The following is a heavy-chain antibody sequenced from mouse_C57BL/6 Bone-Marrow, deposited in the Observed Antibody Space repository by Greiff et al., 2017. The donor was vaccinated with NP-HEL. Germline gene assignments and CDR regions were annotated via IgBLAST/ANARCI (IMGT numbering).Heavy chain of an antibody. V-gene: IGHV1-69*01. Sequence: VQLQQPGAELVMPGASVKLSCKASGYTFTSYWMHWVKQRPGQGLEWIGEIDPSDSYTNYNQKFKGKSTLTVDKSSSTAYMQLSSLTSEDSAAYYCARSGLQDRGDYWGQGTSVTVSS. CDR2: IDPSDSYT. CDR1: GYTFTSYW. J-gene: IGHJ4*01. CDR3: ARSGLQDRGDY. D-gene: IGHD3-1*01.